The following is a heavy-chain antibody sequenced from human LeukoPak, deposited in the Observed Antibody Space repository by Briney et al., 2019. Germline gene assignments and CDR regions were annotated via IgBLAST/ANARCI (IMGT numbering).Heavy chain of an antibody. V-gene: IGHV4-4*07. D-gene: IGHD3-10*01. J-gene: IGHJ5*02. CDR3: ARALWFGELLGWFDP. CDR1: GGSISSYY. Sequence: SETLSLTCTISGGSISSYYWSWIRQPAGKGLEWIGRIYTSGSTNYNPSLKSRVTMSVDRSKNQFSLKLSSVTAADTAVYYCARALWFGELLGWFDPWGQGTLVTVSS. CDR2: IYTSGST.